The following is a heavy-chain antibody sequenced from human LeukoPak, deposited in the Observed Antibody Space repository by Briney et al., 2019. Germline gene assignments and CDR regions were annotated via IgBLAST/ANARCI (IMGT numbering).Heavy chain of an antibody. CDR1: GFTFSSYW. CDR2: IKSDGSNT. V-gene: IGHV3-74*01. Sequence: GGSLRLSCAASGFTFSSYWMHWVRQAPGKGLVWVSRIKSDGSNTTYADSVKGRFTISRDNAKNTLYLQMNSLRAEDTAVYYCATNYYGSGPDHWGQETLVTVSS. D-gene: IGHD3-10*01. CDR3: ATNYYGSGPDH. J-gene: IGHJ4*02.